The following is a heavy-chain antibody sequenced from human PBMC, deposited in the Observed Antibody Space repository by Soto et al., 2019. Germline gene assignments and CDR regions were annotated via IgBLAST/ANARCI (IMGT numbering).Heavy chain of an antibody. V-gene: IGHV5-51*01. CDR3: ARHGLGYCSGGSCYSPYYYYGMDV. CDR2: IYPGDSDT. Sequence: GESLKISCKGSGYSFTSYWIGWVRQMPGKGLEWMGIIYPGDSDTRYSPSFQGQVTISADKSISTAYLQWSSLKASDTAMYYCARHGLGYCSGGSCYSPYYYYGMDVWGQGTTVTVPS. J-gene: IGHJ6*02. D-gene: IGHD2-15*01. CDR1: GYSFTSYW.